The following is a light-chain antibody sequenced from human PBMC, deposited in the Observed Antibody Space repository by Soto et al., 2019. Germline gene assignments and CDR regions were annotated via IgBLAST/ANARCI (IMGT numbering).Light chain of an antibody. CDR3: QHRTDWPPRLT. CDR2: DAS. V-gene: IGKV3-11*01. J-gene: IGKJ4*01. Sequence: EIVLTQSPATLSLSPGERATLSCGASRSVSSYLAWYQQKPGQAPRLLLDDASYRATGIPARFSGSGSGTDFTLTISSLEPEDFAGYHCQHRTDWPPRLTFGGGTMVEIK. CDR1: RSVSSY.